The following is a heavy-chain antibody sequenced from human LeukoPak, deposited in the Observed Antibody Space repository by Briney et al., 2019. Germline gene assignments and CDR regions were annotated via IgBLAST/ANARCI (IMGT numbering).Heavy chain of an antibody. Sequence: GGSLRLSCAASGFPLSSYWMTWIRQAPGKGLEWVANINEDGSAEYYVDSVKGRFTVSRDNAKNSLYLQMNSLRDEDTALYYCARYSWTATPWCWGQGTVVTVSS. D-gene: IGHD2-15*01. CDR1: GFPLSSYW. J-gene: IGHJ4*02. V-gene: IGHV3-7*01. CDR3: ARYSWTATPWC. CDR2: INEDGSAE.